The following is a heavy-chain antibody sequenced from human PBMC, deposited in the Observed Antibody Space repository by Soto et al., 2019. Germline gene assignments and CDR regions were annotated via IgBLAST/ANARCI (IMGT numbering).Heavy chain of an antibody. CDR2: IYYSGST. Sequence: PSETQSLTCTVSGGSISSYYWSWIRQPPGKGLEWIGYIYYSGSTNYNPSLKSRVTISVDTSKNQFSLKLSSVTAADTAVYYCARHGYSGYATSAFDIWGQGTMVTVSS. J-gene: IGHJ3*02. V-gene: IGHV4-59*08. D-gene: IGHD5-12*01. CDR1: GGSISSYY. CDR3: ARHGYSGYATSAFDI.